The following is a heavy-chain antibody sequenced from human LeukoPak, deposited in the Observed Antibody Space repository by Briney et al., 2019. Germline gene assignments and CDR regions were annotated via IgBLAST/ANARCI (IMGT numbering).Heavy chain of an antibody. CDR3: AGLKRGIQLQRRANWFDP. CDR1: GGSFSGYY. Sequence: PSETLSLTCAVYGGSFSGYYWSWIRQPPGKGLEWIGEINHSGSTNYNPSLKSRVTISVDTSKNQFSLKLSSVTAADTAVYYCAGLKRGIQLQRRANWFDPWGQGTLVTVSS. V-gene: IGHV4-34*01. D-gene: IGHD5-18*01. J-gene: IGHJ5*02. CDR2: INHSGST.